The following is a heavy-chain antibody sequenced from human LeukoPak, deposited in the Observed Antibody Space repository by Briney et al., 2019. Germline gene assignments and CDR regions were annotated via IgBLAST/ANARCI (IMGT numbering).Heavy chain of an antibody. CDR2: IDPSDSYT. Sequence: GESLKISCKGSGYSFTSYWISWVRPMTGKGLEWMGRIDPSDSYTNYSPSFQGHVTISADKSISTAYLQWSSLKASDTAMYYCARQGLLWFGELLPPFDYWGQGTLVTVSS. V-gene: IGHV5-10-1*01. J-gene: IGHJ4*02. D-gene: IGHD3-10*01. CDR1: GYSFTSYW. CDR3: ARQGLLWFGELLPPFDY.